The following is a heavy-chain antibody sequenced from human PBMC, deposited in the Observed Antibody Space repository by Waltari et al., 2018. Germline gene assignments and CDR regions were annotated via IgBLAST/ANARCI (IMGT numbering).Heavy chain of an antibody. J-gene: IGHJ3*02. CDR2: ISWNSGSI. CDR1: GFTFDDYA. CDR3: AKGRYNWNDEAVDI. D-gene: IGHD1-1*01. V-gene: IGHV3-9*03. Sequence: EVQLLESGGGLVQPGRSLRLSCAASGFTFDDYAMHLVRQAPGKGREWVSGISWNSGSIGYADAVKGLFTNSRDNAKNSLYLQMNSLRAEDMALYYCAKGRYNWNDEAVDIWGQGTMVTVSS.